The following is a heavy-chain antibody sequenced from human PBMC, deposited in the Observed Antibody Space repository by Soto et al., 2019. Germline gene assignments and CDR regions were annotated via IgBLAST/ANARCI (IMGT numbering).Heavy chain of an antibody. J-gene: IGHJ4*02. D-gene: IGHD5-12*01. CDR3: ARSGGRGRYSGYATPFDY. Sequence: GSGPTLVNPTETLTLTCTVSGFSLSNARMGVSWIRQPPGKALEWLAHIFSNDEKSYSTSLKSRLTISKDTSKSQVVLTMTNMDPVDTATYYCARSGGRGRYSGYATPFDYWGQGTLVTVSS. CDR1: GFSLSNARMG. CDR2: IFSNDEK. V-gene: IGHV2-26*01.